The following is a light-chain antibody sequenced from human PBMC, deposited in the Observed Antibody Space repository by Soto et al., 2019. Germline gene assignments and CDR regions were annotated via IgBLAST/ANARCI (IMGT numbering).Light chain of an antibody. CDR2: DTS. CDR3: QQRHNWPIT. V-gene: IGKV3-11*01. Sequence: EIVLTQSPATLSLSPGERATLSCRTSQTISGLLNWYQQRPGQAPRLLIYDTSNRATDIPARFSGSGSGTDFILTISSLEPEDFGVYFCQQRHNWPITFGQGTRLDI. CDR1: QTISGL. J-gene: IGKJ5*01.